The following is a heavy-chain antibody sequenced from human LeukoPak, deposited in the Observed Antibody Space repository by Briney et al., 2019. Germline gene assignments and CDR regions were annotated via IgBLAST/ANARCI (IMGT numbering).Heavy chain of an antibody. V-gene: IGHV4-34*01. CDR3: ARGGPWVDY. CDR1: GGSFSGYY. Sequence: PSETLSLTCAVYGGSFSGYYWSWIRQPPGKGLEWIGEINHSGSTNYNPSLKRRVTISVDTSKNQFSLKLSSVTAADTAVYYCARGGPWVDYWGQGTLVTVSS. J-gene: IGHJ4*02. CDR2: INHSGST. D-gene: IGHD3/OR15-3a*01.